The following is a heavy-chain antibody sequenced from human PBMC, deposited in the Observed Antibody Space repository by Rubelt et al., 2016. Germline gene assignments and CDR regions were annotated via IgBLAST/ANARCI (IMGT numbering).Heavy chain of an antibody. J-gene: IGHJ6*02. CDR3: ARRYASSGYYSLLYGMDV. Sequence: QVQLQQWGAGLLKPSETLSLTCAVYGGSISSSSYYWGWIRQPPGKGLEWIGSIYYSGSTYYNPSLKSRVTLSVETSKNQFSLKLSSVTAADTAVYYCARRYASSGYYSLLYGMDVWGQGTTVTVSS. D-gene: IGHD3-22*01. V-gene: IGHV4-39*01. CDR2: IYYSGST. CDR1: GGSISSSSYY.